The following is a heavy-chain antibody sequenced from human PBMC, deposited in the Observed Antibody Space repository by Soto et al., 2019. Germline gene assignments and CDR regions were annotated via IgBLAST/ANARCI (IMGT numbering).Heavy chain of an antibody. CDR3: AKDTVAIRSFYFDS. CDR2: ISGSGDRT. Sequence: VGSLRISCEASGFTFGNYAMTWVRQAPGKGLEWVSTISGSGDRTYYADSVTGRFTISRDNSKNTLYLQMHSLGVEDTAVYFCAKDTVAIRSFYFDSWAQGTLVTVSS. J-gene: IGHJ4*02. CDR1: GFTFGNYA. V-gene: IGHV3-23*01. D-gene: IGHD2-21*01.